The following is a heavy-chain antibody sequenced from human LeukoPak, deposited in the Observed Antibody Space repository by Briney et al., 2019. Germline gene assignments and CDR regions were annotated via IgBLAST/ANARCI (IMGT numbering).Heavy chain of an antibody. J-gene: IGHJ4*02. D-gene: IGHD1-26*01. CDR3: ARSRRVGAIDY. V-gene: IGHV3-9*01. CDR1: GFTFDDYA. CDR2: ISWNSGSI. Sequence: PGRSLRLSCAASGFTFDDYAMHWVRQAPGKGLEWVSGISWNSGSIGYADSVKGRFTISRDNSKNTLYLQMNSLRAEDTAVYYCARSRRVGAIDYWGQGTLVTVSS.